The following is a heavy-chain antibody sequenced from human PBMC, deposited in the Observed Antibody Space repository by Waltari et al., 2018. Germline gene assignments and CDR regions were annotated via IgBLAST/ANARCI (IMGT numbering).Heavy chain of an antibody. CDR2: INPSGGST. Sequence: QVQLVQSGAEVKKPGASVKVSCKASGYTFTSYYMHWVRQAPGQGLEWMGIINPSGGSTSYAQKFQGRVTMTRDTSTSTVYMELCSLRSEDTAVYYCASVCGGDCYSLDYWGQGTLVTVSS. D-gene: IGHD2-21*01. J-gene: IGHJ4*02. V-gene: IGHV1-46*01. CDR3: ASVCGGDCYSLDY. CDR1: GYTFTSYY.